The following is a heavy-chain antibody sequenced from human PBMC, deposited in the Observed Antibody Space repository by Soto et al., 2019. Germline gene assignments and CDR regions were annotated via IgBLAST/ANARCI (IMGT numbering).Heavy chain of an antibody. CDR2: IYPGDSDT. D-gene: IGHD3-9*01. J-gene: IGHJ5*02. CDR3: ARPDYDTLTEEGGDWFDP. V-gene: IGHV5-51*01. CDR1: GYSFTSYW. Sequence: RESLKISCKGCGYSFTSYWVGWVRQMPGKGLEWMGIIYPGDSDTRYTPSLQGQVTISANKTITTTYLQWSSLKASDTAMYDCARPDYDTLTEEGGDWFDPWGQGTLVTVSS.